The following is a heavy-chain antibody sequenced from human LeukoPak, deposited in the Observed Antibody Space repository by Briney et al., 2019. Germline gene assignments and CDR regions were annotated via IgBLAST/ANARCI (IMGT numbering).Heavy chain of an antibody. CDR2: ISYDGSNK. J-gene: IGHJ6*02. CDR3: ARDGDIVVVVAAAQPTNLQYGMDV. CDR1: RFTFSSYA. V-gene: IGHV3-30-3*01. Sequence: PGGSLRLSCAASRFTFSSYAMHWVRQAPGKGLEWVAVISYDGSNKYYADSVKGRFTISRDNSKNTLYLQMNSLRPEDTAVYYCARDGDIVVVVAAAQPTNLQYGMDVWGQGTTVTVSS. D-gene: IGHD2-15*01.